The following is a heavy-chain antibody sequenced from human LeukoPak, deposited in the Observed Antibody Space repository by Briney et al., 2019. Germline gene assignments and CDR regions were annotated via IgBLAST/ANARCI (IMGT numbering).Heavy chain of an antibody. V-gene: IGHV1-58*02. Sequence: SVKVSCKASGFTFTSSAMQWVRQARGQRLEWIGWIVVGSGNTNYAQKFQERVTITRDMSTSTAYMELSSLRSEDTAVYYCARASNSSSSGLIYWGQGTLVTVSS. J-gene: IGHJ4*02. CDR3: ARASNSSSSGLIY. D-gene: IGHD6-6*01. CDR2: IVVGSGNT. CDR1: GFTFTSSA.